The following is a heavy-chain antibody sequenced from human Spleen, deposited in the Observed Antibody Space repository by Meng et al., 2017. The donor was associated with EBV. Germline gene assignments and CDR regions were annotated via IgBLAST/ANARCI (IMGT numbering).Heavy chain of an antibody. Sequence: QVTLRESGPGFVNPSEILSLAGSVSGGSVISDSFYWIWIRLAPGNELEWIGYFYYSGSTHYHPSLKSLVIISVDSSKKQFSLKLSSVTAADTAVYYWAGGVFGGNPGVDYWGQGTLVTVSA. D-gene: IGHD4-23*01. V-gene: IGHV4-61*01. CDR1: GGSVISDSFY. CDR3: AGGVFGGNPGVDY. CDR2: FYYSGST. J-gene: IGHJ4*02.